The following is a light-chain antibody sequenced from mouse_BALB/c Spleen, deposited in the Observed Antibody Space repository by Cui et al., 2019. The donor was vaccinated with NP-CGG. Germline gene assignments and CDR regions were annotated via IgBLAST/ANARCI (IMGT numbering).Light chain of an antibody. V-gene: IGLV1*01. CDR2: GTN. CDR1: TGAVTTSNY. CDR3: ALWYSNHWV. Sequence: AVVTQESALTTSPGATVTLTCRSSTGAVTTSNYANWVQEKPDHLFTGLIGGTNNRAPGVPARFSGSLIGDKAALTITGAQTEDDAIYFCALWYSNHWVFGGGTKLTVL. J-gene: IGLJ1*01.